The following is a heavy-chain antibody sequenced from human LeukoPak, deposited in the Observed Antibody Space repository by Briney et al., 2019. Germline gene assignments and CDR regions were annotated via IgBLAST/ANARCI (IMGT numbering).Heavy chain of an antibody. D-gene: IGHD3-10*01. CDR1: RFTLDGHA. J-gene: IGHJ6*04. V-gene: IGHV3-9*01. Sequence: PGGSLRLSCTASRFTLDGHAVHWVRQVPGKGLDWVSSLSLTQGRIAYADSARGRFTISRDNAKNSLFLQMNSLKTEDTAIYFCLKDINPGGLDVWGKGITVTVSS. CDR2: LSLTQGRI. CDR3: LKDINPGGLDV.